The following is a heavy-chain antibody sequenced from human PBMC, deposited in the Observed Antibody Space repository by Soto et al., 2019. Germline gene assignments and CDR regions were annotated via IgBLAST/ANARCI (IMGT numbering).Heavy chain of an antibody. J-gene: IGHJ4*02. D-gene: IGHD3-3*01. CDR1: GFTFSDYY. CDR2: ISSSGSTI. Sequence: TGGSLRLSCAASGFTFSDYYMSWIRQAPGKGLEWVSYISSSGSTIYYADSVKGRFTISRDNAKNSLYLQMNSLRAEDTAVYYCARDPNSYYDFWSGPLSGGQGTLVTVSS. V-gene: IGHV3-11*01. CDR3: ARDPNSYYDFWSGPLS.